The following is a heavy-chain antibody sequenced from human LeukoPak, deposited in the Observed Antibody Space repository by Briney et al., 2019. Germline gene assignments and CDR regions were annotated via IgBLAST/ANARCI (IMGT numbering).Heavy chain of an antibody. V-gene: IGHV1-46*01. Sequence: ASVKVSCKASGYTFTGYYMHWVRQAPGQGLEWMGIINPSGGSTSYAQKFQGRVTMTRDTSTSTVYMELSSLRSEDTAVYYCAREGIDYYDSSGPSPFGYWGQGTLVTVSS. CDR2: INPSGGST. J-gene: IGHJ4*02. D-gene: IGHD3-22*01. CDR3: AREGIDYYDSSGPSPFGY. CDR1: GYTFTGYY.